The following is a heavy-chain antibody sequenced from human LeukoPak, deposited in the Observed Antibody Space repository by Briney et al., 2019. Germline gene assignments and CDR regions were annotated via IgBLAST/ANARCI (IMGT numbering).Heavy chain of an antibody. CDR2: ISSSDDTI. V-gene: IGHV3-11*04. J-gene: IGHJ4*02. CDR1: GFTLTDYY. CDR3: ARDLYRIVVVPHYFDY. D-gene: IGHD3-22*01. Sequence: GGSLRLSCAASGFTLTDYYMSWIRQAPGKGLEWVSYISSSDDTIYYADSVKGRFTISRDNAKNPLYLQMNSLRAEDTAVYYCARDLYRIVVVPHYFDYWGQGSLVTVSS.